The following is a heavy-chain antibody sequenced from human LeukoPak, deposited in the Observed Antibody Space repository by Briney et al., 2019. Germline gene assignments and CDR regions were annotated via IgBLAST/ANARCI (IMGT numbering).Heavy chain of an antibody. V-gene: IGHV3-23*01. CDR2: ISGSGGST. D-gene: IGHD2-8*01. J-gene: IGHJ4*02. CDR3: AREGGMYGSFDY. Sequence: SWVVDASGKKKEWVSAISGSGGSTYYADSVKGRFTISRDNSKNTLYLQMNSLRVEDTAVYYCAREGGMYGSFDYWGQGTLVTVSS.